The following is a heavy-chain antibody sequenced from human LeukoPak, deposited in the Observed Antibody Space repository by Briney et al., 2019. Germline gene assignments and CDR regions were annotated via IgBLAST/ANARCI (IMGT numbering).Heavy chain of an antibody. CDR3: AKTELGSSSWRDY. J-gene: IGHJ4*02. V-gene: IGHV3-23*01. Sequence: GGSLRLSCAASGFTFSNAWMSWVRQAPGKGLEWVSAISGSGGSTYYADSVKGRFTISRDNSKNTLYLQMNSLRAEDTAVYYCAKTELGSSSWRDYWGQGTLVTVSS. D-gene: IGHD6-6*01. CDR1: GFTFSNAW. CDR2: ISGSGGST.